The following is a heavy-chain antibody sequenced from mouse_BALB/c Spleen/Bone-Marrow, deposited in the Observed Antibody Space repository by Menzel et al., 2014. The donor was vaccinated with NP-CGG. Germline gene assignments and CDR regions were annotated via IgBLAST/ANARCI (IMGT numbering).Heavy chain of an antibody. CDR3: ARGGAFAY. CDR2: IDPANGIT. CDR1: GFNIKDTY. Sequence: VQLKQSGAELVKPGASVKLSCTASGFNIKDTYMHWVKQRPEQGLEWIGRIDPANGITKYDPKFQGKATITADTSSNTAYLQLSSLTSEDTAVYYCARGGAFAYWGQGTLVTVSA. V-gene: IGHV14-3*02. J-gene: IGHJ3*01.